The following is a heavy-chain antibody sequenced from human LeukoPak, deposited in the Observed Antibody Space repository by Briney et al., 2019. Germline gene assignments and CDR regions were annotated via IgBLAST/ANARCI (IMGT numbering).Heavy chain of an antibody. CDR1: GFTFSNAW. J-gene: IGHJ6*03. V-gene: IGHV3-23*01. CDR2: IRGSAVTT. D-gene: IGHD3-16*01. Sequence: GGSLRLSCAASGFTFSNAWMSWVRQAPGEGLEWVSAIRGSAVTTYYGDSVKGRFTISRDNSKNTLYLQMNSLRAEDTAVYYCAKAFRGLREYYYYMDVWGKGTTVTVSS. CDR3: AKAFRGLREYYYYMDV.